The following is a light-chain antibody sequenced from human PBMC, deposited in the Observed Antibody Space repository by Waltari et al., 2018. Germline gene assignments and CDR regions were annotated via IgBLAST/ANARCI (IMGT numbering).Light chain of an antibody. CDR1: QSVSYTASNKHY. V-gene: IGKV4-1*01. J-gene: IGKJ4*01. CDR3: QQYYTTPLT. CDR2: WAS. Sequence: DIVMTQSPDSLAVSLGERATIHCKSSQSVSYTASNKHYLAWYQQKPGQPPKLIIYWASNRESGVPDRFSGSGSGTDFTLTISRLQAEDVAVYYCQQYYTTPLTCGGGTKVEI.